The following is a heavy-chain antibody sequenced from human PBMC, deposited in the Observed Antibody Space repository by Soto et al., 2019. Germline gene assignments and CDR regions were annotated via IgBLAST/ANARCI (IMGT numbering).Heavy chain of an antibody. CDR1: GGSISSGGYY. CDR2: IYYSGST. V-gene: IGHV4-31*03. CDR3: ARGLVVSNWFDP. D-gene: IGHD3-9*01. Sequence: SETLSLTCTVSGGSISSGGYYWSWIRQHPGKGLEWIGYIYYSGSTYYNPSLKSRVTISVDTSKNQFSLKLSSVTAADTAVYYCARGLVVSNWFDPWGQGTLVTVSS. J-gene: IGHJ5*02.